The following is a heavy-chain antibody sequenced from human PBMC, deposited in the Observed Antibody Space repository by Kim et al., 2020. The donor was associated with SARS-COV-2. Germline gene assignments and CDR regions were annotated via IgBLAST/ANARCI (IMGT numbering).Heavy chain of an antibody. J-gene: IGHJ4*02. CDR2: INHSGST. Sequence: SETLSLTCAVYGGSFSGYYWSWIRQPPGKGLEWIGEINHSGSTNYNPSLKSRVTISVDTSKNQFSLKLSSVTAADTAVYYCARVVCSALDYWGQGTLVTVSS. CDR1: GGSFSGYY. V-gene: IGHV4-34*01. D-gene: IGHD2-15*01. CDR3: ARVVCSALDY.